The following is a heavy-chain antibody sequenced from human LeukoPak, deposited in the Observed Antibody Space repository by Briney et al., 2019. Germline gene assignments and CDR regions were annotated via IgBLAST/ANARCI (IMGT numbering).Heavy chain of an antibody. CDR1: GFTFSSYG. J-gene: IGHJ4*02. D-gene: IGHD2-15*01. Sequence: GGSLRLSCAASGFTFSSYGMHWVRQAPGKGLEWVAVIWHDGSNKYYADSVKGRFTISRDNSKNTLYLQMNSLRAEDTAVYYCAPGGCSGGSCYSSWGQGTLVTVSS. CDR2: IWHDGSNK. CDR3: APGGCSGGSCYSS. V-gene: IGHV3-33*01.